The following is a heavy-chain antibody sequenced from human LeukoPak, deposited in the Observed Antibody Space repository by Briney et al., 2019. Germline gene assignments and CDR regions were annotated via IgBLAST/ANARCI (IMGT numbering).Heavy chain of an antibody. CDR3: ARGRGWETSSSEEDY. D-gene: IGHD6-6*01. J-gene: IGHJ4*02. CDR1: GGSFSGYY. V-gene: IGHV4-34*01. Sequence: SETLSLTCAVYGGSFSGYYWSWIRQPPGKGLEWIGEVNHSGSTNYNPSLKSRVTISVDTSKNQFSLNLSSVTAADTAVYYCARGRGWETSSSEEDYWGQGTLVTVSS. CDR2: VNHSGST.